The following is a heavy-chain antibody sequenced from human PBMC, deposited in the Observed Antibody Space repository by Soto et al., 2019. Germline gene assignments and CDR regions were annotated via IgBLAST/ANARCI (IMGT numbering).Heavy chain of an antibody. CDR2: IDTTGGGI. CDR1: GFTFSIYA. Sequence: EVQLVESGGDLVSPGRSLRLSCAASGFTFSIYAFNWVRQAPGRGLEWISYIDTTGGGIFYAGSVKGRFTVSRDNAKNSLYLRMNSLRADDTAIYYCAREELNCGGDCFAFWGQGTLVTVSS. CDR3: AREELNCGGDCFAF. J-gene: IGHJ4*02. V-gene: IGHV3-48*03. D-gene: IGHD2-21*01.